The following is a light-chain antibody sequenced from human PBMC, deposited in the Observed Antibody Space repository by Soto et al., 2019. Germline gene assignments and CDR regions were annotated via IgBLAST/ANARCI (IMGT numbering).Light chain of an antibody. J-gene: IGLJ3*02. CDR3: CSYGGSYTWV. CDR1: SGDVGGYNF. V-gene: IGLV2-11*01. Sequence: QSALTQPRSVSGSPGQSVTISCTGTSGDVGGYNFVSWYQQHPGKAPTLMIFDVSQRPSGVPDRFSGSKSGNTASLTISGLQADYEADYYFCSYGGSYTWVFGGGTKLTVL. CDR2: DVS.